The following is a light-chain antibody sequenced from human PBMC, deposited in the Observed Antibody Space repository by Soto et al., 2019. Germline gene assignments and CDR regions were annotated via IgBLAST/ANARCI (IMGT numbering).Light chain of an antibody. CDR2: EVR. CDR3: SSYTGSSTHVV. V-gene: IGLV2-14*01. CDR1: SSDVGGYNY. Sequence: QSALTQPASVSASPGQSITISCTGTSSDVGGYNYVSWYQKHPGKAPKLMIYEVRNRPSGVSNRFSGSKSGTTAFLTISGLQPEDEADYYCSSYTGSSTHVVFGGGTQLTVL. J-gene: IGLJ2*01.